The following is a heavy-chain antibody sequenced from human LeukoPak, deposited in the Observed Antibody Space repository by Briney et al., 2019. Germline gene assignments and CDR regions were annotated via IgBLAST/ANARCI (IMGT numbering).Heavy chain of an antibody. Sequence: GGSLRLSCAASGFTFSNAWMSWVRQAPGKGLEWVGRIKSKTDGGTTDYAAPVKGRFTISRDDSKNMLYLPMNSLKTEDTAVYYCTTGVRPLAVVITTIVDYWGQRTLVTFSS. D-gene: IGHD3-22*01. J-gene: IGHJ4*02. CDR1: GFTFSNAW. CDR3: TTGVRPLAVVITTIVDY. V-gene: IGHV3-15*01. CDR2: IKSKTDGGTT.